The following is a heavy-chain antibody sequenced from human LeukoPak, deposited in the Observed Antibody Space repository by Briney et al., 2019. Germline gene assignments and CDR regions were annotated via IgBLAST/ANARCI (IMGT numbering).Heavy chain of an antibody. D-gene: IGHD1-1*01. V-gene: IGHV5-51*01. CDR2: IYPGDSDT. CDR1: GYSFISYW. J-gene: IGHJ4*02. Sequence: ESLKISCKGSGYSFISYWIGRVRQLARKGLEWMVIIYPGDSDTRYYPSFQSHVIISADNTISTAFLLWSSRQASDAAIYYYGRHSRWTDYWGQGTLVTVSS. CDR3: GRHSRWTDY.